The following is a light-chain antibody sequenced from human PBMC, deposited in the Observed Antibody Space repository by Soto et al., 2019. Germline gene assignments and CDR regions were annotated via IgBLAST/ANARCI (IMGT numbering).Light chain of an antibody. V-gene: IGLV1-40*01. CDR1: SSNIGAGYD. Sequence: QSVLTQPPSVSGAPGQRVTISCTGSSSNIGAGYDVHWYQQLPGRAPKLLIYANTNRPSGVPDRFSGSRSGTSASPAITGLQAEDEADYSCQSYDSSLSGFYVFGTGTKVTV. CDR2: ANT. CDR3: QSYDSSLSGFYV. J-gene: IGLJ1*01.